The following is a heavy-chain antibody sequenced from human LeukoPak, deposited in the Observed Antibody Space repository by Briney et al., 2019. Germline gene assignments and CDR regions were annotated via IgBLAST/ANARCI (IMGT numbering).Heavy chain of an antibody. CDR3: ARGTYYYDSSGYYYRVHSYYYMDV. Sequence: PSETLSLTCAVYGGSFSGYYWSWIRQPPGKGLEWIGEINHSGSTNYNPSLRSRVTISVDTSKNQFSLKLSSVTAADTAVYYCARGTYYYDSSGYYYRVHSYYYMDVWGKGTTVTVSS. D-gene: IGHD3-22*01. CDR1: GGSFSGYY. CDR2: INHSGST. J-gene: IGHJ6*03. V-gene: IGHV4-34*01.